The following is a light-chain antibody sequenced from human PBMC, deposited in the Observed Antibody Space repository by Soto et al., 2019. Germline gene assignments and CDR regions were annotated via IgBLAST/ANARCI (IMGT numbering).Light chain of an antibody. CDR2: GAS. CDR3: QQYDDWPWT. Sequence: EIVMTQSPATLSVSPGERATLSCRASQSVSSNLAWYQQKPGQAPRLLIYGASTRATGIPSRFSGSGSGTESTLTISSLQSADFAIYFCQQYDDWPWTFGQGTKVDIK. J-gene: IGKJ1*01. V-gene: IGKV3-15*01. CDR1: QSVSSN.